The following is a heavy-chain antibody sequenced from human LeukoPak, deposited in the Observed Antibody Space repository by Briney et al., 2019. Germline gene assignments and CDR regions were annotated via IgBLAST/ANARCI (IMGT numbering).Heavy chain of an antibody. CDR2: INPNSGGT. CDR3: AISITPRPGYYYGMDV. D-gene: IGHD2/OR15-2a*01. V-gene: IGHV1-2*02. CDR1: GYTFTGYY. Sequence: ASVKVSCKASGYTFTGYYMHWVRQAPGQGLEWMGWINPNSGGTNYTQKFQGRVTMTRDTSISTAYGELTRLRPDDTAVDYSAISITPRPGYYYGMDVWGQGTTVTVSS. J-gene: IGHJ6*02.